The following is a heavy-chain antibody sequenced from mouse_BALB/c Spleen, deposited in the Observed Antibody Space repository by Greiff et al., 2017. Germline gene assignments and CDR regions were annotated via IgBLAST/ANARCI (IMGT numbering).Heavy chain of an antibody. Sequence: EVQVVESGGGLVQPGGSRKLSCAASGFTFSSFGMHWVRQAPEKGLEWVAYISSGSSTIYYADTVKGRFTISRDNPKNTLFLQMTSLRSEDTAMYYCAREGIGFDYWGQGTTLTVSS. CDR2: ISSGSSTI. CDR3: AREGIGFDY. D-gene: IGHD2-14*01. V-gene: IGHV5-17*02. J-gene: IGHJ2*01. CDR1: GFTFSSFG.